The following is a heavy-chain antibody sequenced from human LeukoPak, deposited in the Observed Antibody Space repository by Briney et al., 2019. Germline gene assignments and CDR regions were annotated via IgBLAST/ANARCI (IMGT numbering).Heavy chain of an antibody. CDR3: ARERTYYYDSSGYFRWFDP. V-gene: IGHV4-61*02. Sequence: SETLSLTCTVSGGSISSGSYYWSWIRQPAGKGLEWIGRIYTSGSTNYNPSLKSRVTISVDTSKNQFSLKLSSVTAADTAVYYCARERTYYYDSSGYFRWFDPWGRETLVTVSS. CDR1: GGSISSGSYY. CDR2: IYTSGST. J-gene: IGHJ5*02. D-gene: IGHD3-22*01.